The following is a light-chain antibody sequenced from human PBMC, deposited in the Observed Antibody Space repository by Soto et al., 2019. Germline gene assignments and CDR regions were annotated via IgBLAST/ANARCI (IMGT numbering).Light chain of an antibody. V-gene: IGKV1-6*01. Sequence: AIQPTQSPSSLSAPVGGRVTITCRASQGVGSDLGWYQHKPGQAPKLLIYVASTLQSGVPSRFSGSGSGSEFTLTISSLQPEDSATYYCLQDYTIPYTFGQGTKLEI. CDR2: VAS. CDR1: QGVGSD. CDR3: LQDYTIPYT. J-gene: IGKJ2*01.